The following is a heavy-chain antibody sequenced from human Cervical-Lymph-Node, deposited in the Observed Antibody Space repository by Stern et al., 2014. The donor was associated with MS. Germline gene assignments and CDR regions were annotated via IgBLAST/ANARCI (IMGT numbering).Heavy chain of an antibody. V-gene: IGHV3-23*01. CDR2: ISGSGGFT. Sequence: EVQLLESGGGLVQPGGSLRLSCAASGFTFSSYGMSWVRQAPGKGLEWVSSISGSGGFTNYADSVKGRFTISRDNSKTTLYLQMSSLSPEDTAVYYCAKSVYSGSRSGGFGVWGQGTAVTVSS. J-gene: IGHJ6*02. CDR3: AKSVYSGSRSGGFGV. D-gene: IGHD6-13*01. CDR1: GFTFSSYG.